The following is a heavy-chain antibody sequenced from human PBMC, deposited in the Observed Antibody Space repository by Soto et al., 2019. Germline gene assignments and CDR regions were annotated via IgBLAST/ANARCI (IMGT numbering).Heavy chain of an antibody. D-gene: IGHD3-10*01. CDR1: GGTFSSFA. CDR2: IIPAIGTP. Sequence: QVQLVQSGSEVKKPGSSVKVSCKVSGGTFSSFAISWVRQAPGQGLEWIGGIIPAIGTPDHAPKFQGRVTITADESTSTAYLELSSLTSNDTAAYFCARDYGRQAPGLWGQGTKVTVSS. V-gene: IGHV1-69*01. J-gene: IGHJ3*01. CDR3: ARDYGRQAPGL.